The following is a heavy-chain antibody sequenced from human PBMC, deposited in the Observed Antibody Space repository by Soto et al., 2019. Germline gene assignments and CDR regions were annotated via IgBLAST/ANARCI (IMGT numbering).Heavy chain of an antibody. D-gene: IGHD4-17*01. CDR2: ISYDGSYK. CDR3: ARYGSHDAFDI. Sequence: PGGSRRLSCAASGFRLCTSVMHWVRQAPGQGLEWLTVISYDGSYKYSADSVKGRFTISRDNSKNTLYLQMNSLRAEDTAVYYCARYGSHDAFDIWGQGTMVTVSS. CDR1: GFRLCTSV. V-gene: IGHV3-30*03. J-gene: IGHJ3*02.